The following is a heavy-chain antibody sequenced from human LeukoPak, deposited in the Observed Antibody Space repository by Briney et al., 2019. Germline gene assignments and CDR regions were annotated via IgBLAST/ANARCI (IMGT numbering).Heavy chain of an antibody. V-gene: IGHV3-20*01. CDR2: INWNGGST. J-gene: IGHJ5*02. CDR3: ARMGDSSGYYQNWFDP. CDR1: GFTFDDYG. D-gene: IGHD3-22*01. Sequence: GGSLRLSCAASGFTFDDYGMSWVRQAPGKGLEWVSGINWNGGSTGYADSVKGRFTISRDNAKNSLYLQMNSLRAEDTALYHCARMGDSSGYYQNWFDPWGQGTLVTVSS.